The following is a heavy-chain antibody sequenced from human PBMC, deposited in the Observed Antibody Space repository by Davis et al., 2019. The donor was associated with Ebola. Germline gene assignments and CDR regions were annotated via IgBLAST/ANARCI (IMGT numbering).Heavy chain of an antibody. CDR2: IWYDGSNK. V-gene: IGHV3-33*06. CDR1: GFTFSSYT. J-gene: IGHJ3*02. Sequence: GESLKISCGASGFTFSSYTMHWVRQAPGKGLEWVAVIWYDGSNKYYADSVKGRFTISRDNSKNTLHLQMNILRPEDTAVYYCAKISGGAFDIWGQGTMVTVSS. CDR3: AKISGGAFDI.